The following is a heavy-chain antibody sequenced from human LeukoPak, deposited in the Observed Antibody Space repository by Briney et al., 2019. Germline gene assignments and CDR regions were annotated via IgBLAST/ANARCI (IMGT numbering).Heavy chain of an antibody. CDR3: ARLAVAGPFDY. Sequence: PSETLSLTCTVSGGSISSYYWSWIRQPPGKGLEWVSSISSSSSYIYYADSVKGRFTISRDNAKNSLYLQMNSLRAEDTAVYYCARLAVAGPFDYWGQGTLVTVSS. V-gene: IGHV3-21*01. J-gene: IGHJ4*02. CDR1: GGSISSYY. CDR2: ISSSSSYI. D-gene: IGHD6-19*01.